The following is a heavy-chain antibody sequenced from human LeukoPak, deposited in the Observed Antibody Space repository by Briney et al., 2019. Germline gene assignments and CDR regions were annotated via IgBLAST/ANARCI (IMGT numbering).Heavy chain of an antibody. J-gene: IGHJ3*02. CDR1: GGSISSSSYY. D-gene: IGHD1-14*01. Sequence: PSETLSLTCTVSGGSISSSSYYWGWIRQPPGKGLEWIGSIYYSGSTYYNPSLKSRVTISVDTSKNQFSLKLSSVTAADTAVYYCARQYLLRRTGAFDIWGQGTMVAVSS. V-gene: IGHV4-39*01. CDR3: ARQYLLRRTGAFDI. CDR2: IYYSGST.